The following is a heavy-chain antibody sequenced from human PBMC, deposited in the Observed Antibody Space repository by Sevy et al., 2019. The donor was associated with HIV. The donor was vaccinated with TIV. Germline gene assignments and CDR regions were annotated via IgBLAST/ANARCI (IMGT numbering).Heavy chain of an antibody. Sequence: GGSLRLSCAASEFTLSRYWMSWVRQAPGKGLEWVDNINQDGSEKYYVDSVKGRFTISRDNAENSVYLQMNSLRAEDTALYYCGSGLMRYFDLWGRGTLVTVSS. CDR3: GSGLMRYFDL. CDR2: INQDGSEK. D-gene: IGHD3-10*01. J-gene: IGHJ2*01. CDR1: EFTLSRYW. V-gene: IGHV3-7*01.